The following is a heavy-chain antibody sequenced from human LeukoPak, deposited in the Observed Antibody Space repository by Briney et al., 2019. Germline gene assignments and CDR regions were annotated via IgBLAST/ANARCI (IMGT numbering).Heavy chain of an antibody. D-gene: IGHD2-2*01. V-gene: IGHV1-18*01. J-gene: IGHJ4*02. CDR1: GYTFTSYG. Sequence: ASVKVSCKASGYTFTSYGISWVRQAPGQGLEWMGWISAYNGNTNYAQKLQGRVTMTTDTSTSTAYMELRSLRSDDTAVYYCARDIGPDRYQLLWGGGLFDYWGQGTLVTVSS. CDR3: ARDIGPDRYQLLWGGGLFDY. CDR2: ISAYNGNT.